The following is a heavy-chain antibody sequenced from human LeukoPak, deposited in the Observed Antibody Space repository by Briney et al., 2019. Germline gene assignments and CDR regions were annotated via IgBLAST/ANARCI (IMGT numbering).Heavy chain of an antibody. V-gene: IGHV1-2*02. J-gene: IGHJ4*02. Sequence: ASVKVSCKASGYTFTGYYMDWVRQAPGQGLEWMGWINPNSGGTNYAQKFQGRVTMTRDTSISTAYMELSRLRSDDTAVYYCARSYYDSSGYFAYWGQGTLVTVSS. D-gene: IGHD3-22*01. CDR1: GYTFTGYY. CDR2: INPNSGGT. CDR3: ARSYYDSSGYFAY.